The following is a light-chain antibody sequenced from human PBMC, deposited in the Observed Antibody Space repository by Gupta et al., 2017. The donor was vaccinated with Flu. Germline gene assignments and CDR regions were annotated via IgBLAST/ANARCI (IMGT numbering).Light chain of an antibody. J-gene: IGLJ2*01. CDR1: SSDVGAYKY. V-gene: IGLV2-11*01. Sequence: QSALTQPRSASGSPGQSVTISCTGTSSDVGAYKYVSWYQQHPGKAPKLIIYDVTKRPSGVPDRFSGSKSGNTASLTISGLQADDESEYYCCSYAGSYTWVFGGGTKMTVL. CDR2: DVT. CDR3: CSYAGSYTWV.